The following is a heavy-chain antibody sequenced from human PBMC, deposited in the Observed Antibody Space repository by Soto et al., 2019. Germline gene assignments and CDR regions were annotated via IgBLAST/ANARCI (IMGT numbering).Heavy chain of an antibody. Sequence: QVQLQESGPGLVKPSETLSLTCTVSGGSISSFYWSWIRQPAGKGMEWIGRIHSTENTNYNPSLKSRITVARDTSNNQCSRKLSSLTAADTAGYYCARAPASAAGLYFDYWGQGTRVTVSS. CDR3: ARAPASAAGLYFDY. CDR2: IHSTENT. D-gene: IGHD6-13*01. CDR1: GGSISSFY. J-gene: IGHJ4*02. V-gene: IGHV4-4*07.